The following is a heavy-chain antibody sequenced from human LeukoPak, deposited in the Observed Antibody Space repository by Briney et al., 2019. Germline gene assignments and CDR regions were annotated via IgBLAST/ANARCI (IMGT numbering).Heavy chain of an antibody. V-gene: IGHV4-4*07. CDR2: MYASGSS. Sequence: SETLSLTCTVSGGSISSFYWSWIRQSAGKGLEWIGRMYASGSSDYHPSLRSRVTMSVDTSKNQFSLNLSSVTAADTAVYYCASRSTMDVWGLGTPVTVSS. CDR1: GGSISSFY. J-gene: IGHJ6*02. CDR3: ASRSTMDV.